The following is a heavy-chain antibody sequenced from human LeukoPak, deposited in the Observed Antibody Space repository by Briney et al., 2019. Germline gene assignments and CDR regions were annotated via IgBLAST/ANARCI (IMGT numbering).Heavy chain of an antibody. V-gene: IGHV4-61*02. D-gene: IGHD3-16*01. CDR1: GGSIGSGSYY. Sequence: SQTLSLTCTVSGGSIGSGSYYWSWIRQPAGKRLEWIGRIYTSGSTNYNPSLKSRVTISVDTSKNQFSLKLSSVTAADTAVYYCAGGTVENWFDPWGQGTLVTVSS. J-gene: IGHJ5*02. CDR2: IYTSGST. CDR3: AGGTVENWFDP.